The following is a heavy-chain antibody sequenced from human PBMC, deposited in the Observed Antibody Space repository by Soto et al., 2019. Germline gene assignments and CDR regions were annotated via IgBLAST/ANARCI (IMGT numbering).Heavy chain of an antibody. CDR2: INAGNGNT. CDR1: GYTFTSYA. CDR3: ARGGKSDSSSSGRNWFDP. Sequence: ASVKVSCKASGYTFTSYAMHWVRQAPGQRLEWMGWINAGNGNTKYSQKFQGRVTITRDTSASTAYMELSSLRSEDTAEYYCARGGKSDSSSSGRNWFDPWGQGTLVTVSS. J-gene: IGHJ5*02. D-gene: IGHD6-6*01. V-gene: IGHV1-3*01.